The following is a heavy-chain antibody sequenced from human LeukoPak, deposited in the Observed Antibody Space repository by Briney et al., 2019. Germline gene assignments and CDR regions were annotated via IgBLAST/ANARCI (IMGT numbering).Heavy chain of an antibody. CDR1: GGSISSSSYY. D-gene: IGHD6-13*01. CDR2: IYYSGST. CDR3: ARHVGQQLIFHYYGLDV. Sequence: SETLSLTCTVSGGSISSSSYYWGWIRQPPGKGLEWIGIIYYSGSTYYNPSLKSRVTISVDTSKNQFSLRLNSVTAADTAVYYCARHVGQQLIFHYYGLDVWGQGTTVTVSS. J-gene: IGHJ6*02. V-gene: IGHV4-39*01.